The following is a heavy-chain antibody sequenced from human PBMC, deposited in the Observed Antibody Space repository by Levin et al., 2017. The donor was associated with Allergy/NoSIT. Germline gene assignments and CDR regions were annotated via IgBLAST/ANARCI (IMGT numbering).Heavy chain of an antibody. V-gene: IGHV3-9*01. CDR3: AKDSGLVGGIEYYFDH. CDR2: INWNSAVI. CDR1: GFNFDDFA. J-gene: IGHJ4*02. Sequence: GGSLRLSCAGSGFNFDDFAMHWVRQAPGKGLEWVSNINWNSAVIGYADSVRGRFTISRDNAKNSLYLQMNSLQTEDTALYYCAKDSGLVGGIEYYFDHWGQGSLVTVSS. D-gene: IGHD3-16*02.